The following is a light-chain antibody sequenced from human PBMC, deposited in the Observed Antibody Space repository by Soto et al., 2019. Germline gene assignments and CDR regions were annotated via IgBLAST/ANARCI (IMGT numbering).Light chain of an antibody. CDR1: SSDVGSYTL. V-gene: IGLV2-23*01. J-gene: IGLJ1*01. Sequence: QSALTQPASVSGSPGQSITISCTGSSSDVGSYTLVSWYQQLPGKAPKLMIYEGSKRPSGVSNRFSGSKSGNTASLTISGLQAEDEADYYCCSYAGYVFGSGTKLTVL. CDR2: EGS. CDR3: CSYAGYV.